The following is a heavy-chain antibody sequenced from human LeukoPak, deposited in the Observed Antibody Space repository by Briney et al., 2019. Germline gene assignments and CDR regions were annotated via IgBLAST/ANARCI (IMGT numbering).Heavy chain of an antibody. V-gene: IGHV4-59*01. CDR1: GGSFSGYY. J-gene: IGHJ3*02. CDR2: IYYSGST. CDR3: ARASIAARPNAFDI. D-gene: IGHD6-6*01. Sequence: PSETLSLTCAVYGGSFSGYYWSWIRQPPGKGLEWIGYIYYSGSTNYNPSLKSRVTISVDTSKNQFSLKLSSVTAADTAEYYCARASIAARPNAFDIWGQGTMVTVSS.